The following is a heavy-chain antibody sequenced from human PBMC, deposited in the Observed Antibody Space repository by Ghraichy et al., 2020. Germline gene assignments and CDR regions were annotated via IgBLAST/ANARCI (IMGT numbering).Heavy chain of an antibody. CDR3: ARDTKPVDYYYMDV. J-gene: IGHJ6*03. CDR2: IWYDGSNK. V-gene: IGHV3-33*01. Sequence: GGSLRLSCAASGFTLSSYGMHWVRQAPGKGLEWVAVIWYDGSNKFYADSVKGRFTISRDNSKNTLFLQMNSLRAEDTAVYYCARDTKPVDYYYMDVWGKGTTVTVSS. D-gene: IGHD1-14*01. CDR1: GFTLSSYG.